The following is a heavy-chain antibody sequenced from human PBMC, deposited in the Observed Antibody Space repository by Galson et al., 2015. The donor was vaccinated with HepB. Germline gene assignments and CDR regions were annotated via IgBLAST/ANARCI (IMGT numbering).Heavy chain of an antibody. D-gene: IGHD2-2*01. Sequence: SVKVSCKASGGTFSSYAISWVRQAPGQGLEWMGGIIPIFGTANYARKFQGRVTITADESTSTAYMELSSLRSEDTAVYYCARVAEQIGYCSSTSCRPLYYYYMDVWGKGTTVTVSS. V-gene: IGHV1-69*13. CDR3: ARVAEQIGYCSSTSCRPLYYYYMDV. J-gene: IGHJ6*03. CDR2: IIPIFGTA. CDR1: GGTFSSYA.